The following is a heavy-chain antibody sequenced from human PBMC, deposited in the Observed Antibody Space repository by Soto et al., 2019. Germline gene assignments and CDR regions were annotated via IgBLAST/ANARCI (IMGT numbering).Heavy chain of an antibody. V-gene: IGHV3-20*04. J-gene: IGHJ6*02. CDR2: INWNGGST. Sequence: PGGSMRLSCAASGFNFDDYGVSWVRQAPGKGLEWVSGINWNGGSTGYADSVKGRFTISRDNAKNSLYLQMNSLRAEDTALYYCARDFPSTPRYYYYGMDVWGQGTTVTVSS. D-gene: IGHD4-17*01. CDR3: ARDFPSTPRYYYYGMDV. CDR1: GFNFDDYG.